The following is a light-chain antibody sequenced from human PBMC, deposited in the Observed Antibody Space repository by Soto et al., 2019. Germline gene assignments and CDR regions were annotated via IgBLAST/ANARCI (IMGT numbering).Light chain of an antibody. V-gene: IGKV3-20*01. CDR2: GAS. J-gene: IGKJ5*01. CDR3: QQYENSPIT. CDR1: QSITSSF. Sequence: EIVLTQSRFILSLSPGERASLSCAASQSITSSFLAWYQQKPGQAPRLLIYGASGRATGIPDRFSGTGSETDFTLTINRLEPEDFAVYYCQQYENSPITFGQGTRLEIK.